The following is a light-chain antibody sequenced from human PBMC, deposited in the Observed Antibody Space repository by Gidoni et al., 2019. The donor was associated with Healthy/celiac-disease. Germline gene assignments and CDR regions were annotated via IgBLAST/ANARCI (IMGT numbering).Light chain of an antibody. J-gene: IGKJ3*01. CDR3: QQLNSYPPS. Sequence: DIQLTQSPSFLSASVGDRVTITCRASQGISSYLAWYQQKPGKAPKLLIYAASTLQSGVQSRFSGSGSGTEFTLTISSLQPEDFATYYCQQLNSYPPSFGPXTKVDIK. CDR1: QGISSY. CDR2: AAS. V-gene: IGKV1-9*01.